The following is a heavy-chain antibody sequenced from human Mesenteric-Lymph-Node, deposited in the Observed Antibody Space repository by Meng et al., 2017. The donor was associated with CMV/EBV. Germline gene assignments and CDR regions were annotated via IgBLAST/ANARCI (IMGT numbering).Heavy chain of an antibody. CDR2: IWYDGSNK. D-gene: IGHD1-14*01. CDR3: AKPESRGEPYYYYYGMDV. Sequence: GESLKISCAASGFTFSSYGMHWVRQAPGKGLEWVAVIWYDGSNKYYADSVKGRFTISRDNSKNTLYLQMNSLRAEDTAVYYCAKPESRGEPYYYYYGMDVWGQGTTVTVSS. CDR1: GFTFSSYG. V-gene: IGHV3-33*06. J-gene: IGHJ6*02.